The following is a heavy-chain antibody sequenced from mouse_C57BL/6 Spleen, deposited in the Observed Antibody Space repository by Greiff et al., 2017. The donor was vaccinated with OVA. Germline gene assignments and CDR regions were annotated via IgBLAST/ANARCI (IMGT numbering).Heavy chain of an antibody. Sequence: VQLQQSGPELVKPGASVKISCKASGYTFTDYYMNWVKQSHGKSLEWIGDINPNNGGTSYNQKFKGKATLTVDKSSSTAYMELSSLTYEDSAVYYCARSGGNYGVYYAMDYWGQGTSVTVSS. CDR1: GYTFTDYY. CDR3: ARSGGNYGVYYAMDY. J-gene: IGHJ4*01. V-gene: IGHV1-26*01. D-gene: IGHD2-1*01. CDR2: INPNNGGT.